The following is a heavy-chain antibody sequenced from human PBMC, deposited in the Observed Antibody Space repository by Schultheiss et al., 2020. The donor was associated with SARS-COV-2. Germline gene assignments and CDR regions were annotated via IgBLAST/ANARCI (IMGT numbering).Heavy chain of an antibody. Sequence: GGSLRLSCKGSGYSFTSYWIGWVRQMPGKGLEWMGIIYPGDSDTRYSPSFQGQVTISADKSISTAYLQWSSLKASDTAMYYCARDLGSSSDYYYYGMDVWGQGTTVTVSS. J-gene: IGHJ6*02. V-gene: IGHV5-51*01. CDR3: ARDLGSSSDYYYYGMDV. CDR1: GYSFTSYW. CDR2: IYPGDSDT. D-gene: IGHD6-6*01.